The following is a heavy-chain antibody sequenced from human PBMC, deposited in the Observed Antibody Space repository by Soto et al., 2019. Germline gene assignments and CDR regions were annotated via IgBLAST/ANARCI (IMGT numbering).Heavy chain of an antibody. V-gene: IGHV4-39*01. J-gene: IGHJ4*02. CDR3: ARRGVIYSSSSAALDY. CDR1: GGSISSSSYY. Sequence: QLQLQESGPGLVKPSETLSLTCTVSGGSISSSSYYWGWIRQHPGKGLEWIGCIYYSGSTYYNPSLKSRVTISVDTSKNQFSLKLSSVTAADTAVYYCARRGVIYSSSSAALDYWGQGTLVTVSS. CDR2: IYYSGST. D-gene: IGHD6-6*01.